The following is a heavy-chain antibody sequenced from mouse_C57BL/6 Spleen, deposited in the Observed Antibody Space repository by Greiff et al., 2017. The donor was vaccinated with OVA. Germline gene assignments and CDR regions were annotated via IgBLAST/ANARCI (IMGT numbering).Heavy chain of an antibody. CDR1: GYTFTSYW. V-gene: IGHV1-64*01. CDR2: IHPNSGST. J-gene: IGHJ3*01. CDR3: ASPHYYGSSAWFAY. Sequence: QVQLQQPGAELVKPGASVKLSCKASGYTFTSYWMHWVKQRPGQGLEWIGMIHPNSGSTNYNEKFKSKATLTVDKSSSTAYMQISSLTSEDSAVYYCASPHYYGSSAWFAYWGQGTLVTVSA. D-gene: IGHD1-1*01.